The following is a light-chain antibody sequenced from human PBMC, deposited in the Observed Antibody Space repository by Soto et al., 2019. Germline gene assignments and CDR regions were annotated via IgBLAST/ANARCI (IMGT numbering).Light chain of an antibody. CDR3: QQYNDWPPT. CDR1: PSVRSSY. J-gene: IGKJ1*01. Sequence: EIVLTQSPGTLSLSPGERATLSCSASPSVRSSYLAWYQQKPGQAHSLLIYGASTRATGIPARFSGSGSGTEFTLSIGSLQSEDFAVYSCQQYNDWPPTFGQGTKVAIK. V-gene: IGKV3-15*01. CDR2: GAS.